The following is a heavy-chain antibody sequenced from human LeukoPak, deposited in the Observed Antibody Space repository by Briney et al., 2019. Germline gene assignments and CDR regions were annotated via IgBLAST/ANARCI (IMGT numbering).Heavy chain of an antibody. CDR2: ISYDGSNK. J-gene: IGHJ3*02. V-gene: IGHV3-30-3*01. Sequence: GRSLRLSCAASGFTFSSYAMHWVRQAPGKGLEWVAVISYDGSNKYYADPVKGRFTISRDNSKNTLYLQMNSLRAEDTAVYYCQGSYDAFDIWGQGTMVTVSS. CDR3: QGSYDAFDI. D-gene: IGHD1-26*01. CDR1: GFTFSSYA.